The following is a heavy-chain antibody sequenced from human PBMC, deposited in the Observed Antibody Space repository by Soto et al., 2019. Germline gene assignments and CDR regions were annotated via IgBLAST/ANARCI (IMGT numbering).Heavy chain of an antibody. CDR3: ARGPDYGDYATYFDY. CDR2: IIPIFGTA. J-gene: IGHJ4*02. CDR1: GGTFSSYA. V-gene: IGHV1-69*01. D-gene: IGHD4-17*01. Sequence: QVQLVQSGAEVKKPGSSVKVSCKASGGTFSSYAISWVRQAPGQGHEWMGGIIPIFGTANYAQKFQGRVTITADESTSTAYMKLSSLRSEDTAVYYCARGPDYGDYATYFDYWGQGTLVTVSS.